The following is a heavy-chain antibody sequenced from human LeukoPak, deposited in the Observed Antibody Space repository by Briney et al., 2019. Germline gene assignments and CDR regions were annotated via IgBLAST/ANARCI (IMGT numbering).Heavy chain of an antibody. D-gene: IGHD3-22*01. V-gene: IGHV3-53*01. J-gene: IGHJ4*02. Sequence: GGPLRLSCAASGFTVDSNYLSWVRQAPGKGLEWVSTIYTGGNTYYAASVKGRFTISRDFSKNTVFLHMNSLRAEDTATYYCARGDDSGYYDYFDYWGQGALVTVSS. CDR2: IYTGGNT. CDR1: GFTVDSNY. CDR3: ARGDDSGYYDYFDY.